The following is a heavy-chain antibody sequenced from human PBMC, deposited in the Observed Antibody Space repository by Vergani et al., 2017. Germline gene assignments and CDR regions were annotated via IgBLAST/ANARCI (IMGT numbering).Heavy chain of an antibody. CDR1: GYTFTSYY. V-gene: IGHV1-46*01. CDR2: INPSGGST. J-gene: IGHJ4*02. CDR3: ARSRGPQGLFDY. D-gene: IGHD3/OR15-3a*01. Sequence: QVQLVQSGAEVKQPGASVKVSCKASGYTFTSYYMHWVRQASGQGLEWIGIINPSGGSTSYAQKFQGRVTMTRDTSTSTVYMELSSLRSEDTAVYYCARSRGPQGLFDYWGEGTLVTVSS.